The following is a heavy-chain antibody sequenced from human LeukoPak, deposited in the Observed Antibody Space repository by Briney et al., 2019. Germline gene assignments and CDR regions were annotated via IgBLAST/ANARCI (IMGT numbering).Heavy chain of an antibody. CDR1: GFTFSSYV. CDR2: ISSSGGST. J-gene: IGHJ4*01. V-gene: IGHV3-23*01. Sequence: PGGSLRLSCAASGFTFSSYVMSWVRQAPGKGLEWVSAISSSGGSTQYTDSVKGRFAISRDNSKNTLYLQMNSLRAEDTAVYYCARGLTGDWGQGTLVTVSS. CDR3: ARGLTGD. D-gene: IGHD7-27*01.